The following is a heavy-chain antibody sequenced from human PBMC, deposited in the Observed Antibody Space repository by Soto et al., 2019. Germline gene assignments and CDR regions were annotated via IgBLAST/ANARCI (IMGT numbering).Heavy chain of an antibody. CDR2: IYYSGST. J-gene: IGHJ4*02. D-gene: IGHD6-13*01. CDR3: ARVLVAAADPYYFDY. V-gene: IGHV4-31*03. CDR1: GGSISSGGYY. Sequence: LSLTCTVSGGSISSGGYYWSWIRQHPGKGLEWIGYIYYSGSTYYNPSLKSRVTISVDTSKNQFSLKLSSVTAADTAVYYCARVLVAAADPYYFDYWGQGTLVTVSS.